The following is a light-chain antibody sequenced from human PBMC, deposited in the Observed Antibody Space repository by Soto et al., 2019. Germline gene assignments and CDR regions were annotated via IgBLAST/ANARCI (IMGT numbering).Light chain of an antibody. V-gene: IGLV2-14*01. J-gene: IGLJ1*01. CDR3: NSYTSSSTLYV. CDR1: SSDVGGYNY. CDR2: DVG. Sequence: QSALTQPASVSGSPGQSITISCTGTSSDVGGYNYVSWYQQRPGKAPKLMIYDVGNRPSGVSNRFSGSKSGNTASLTISGLQAEDGADYYCNSYTSSSTLYVFGTGTKVTVL.